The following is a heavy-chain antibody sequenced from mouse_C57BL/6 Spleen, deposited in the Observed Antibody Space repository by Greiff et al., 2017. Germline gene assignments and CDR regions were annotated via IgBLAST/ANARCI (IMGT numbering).Heavy chain of an antibody. J-gene: IGHJ4*01. D-gene: IGHD2-3*01. CDR2: IYPGSGNT. CDR3: ARDGYYDAMDY. V-gene: IGHV1-66*01. Sequence: LQQSGPELVKPGASVKISCKASGYSFTSYYIHWVKQRPGQGLEWIGWIYPGSGNTKYNEKFKGKATLTADTSSSTAYMQLSSLTSEDSAVYYCARDGYYDAMDYWGQGTSVTVSS. CDR1: GYSFTSYY.